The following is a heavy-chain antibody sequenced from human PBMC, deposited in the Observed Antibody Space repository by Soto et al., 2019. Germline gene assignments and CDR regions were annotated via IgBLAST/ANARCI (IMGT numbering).Heavy chain of an antibody. J-gene: IGHJ4*02. CDR2: ISAYNGNT. D-gene: IGHD3-10*01. Sequence: ASVKVSCKASGYTFTSYSISWVRQAPGQGLEWMGWISAYNGNTNYAQKLQGRVTMTTDTSTSTAYMELRSLRSDDTAVYYCARDNYYLGIESDASGPLGYWGQGTLVTVSS. V-gene: IGHV1-18*04. CDR1: GYTFTSYS. CDR3: ARDNYYLGIESDASGPLGY.